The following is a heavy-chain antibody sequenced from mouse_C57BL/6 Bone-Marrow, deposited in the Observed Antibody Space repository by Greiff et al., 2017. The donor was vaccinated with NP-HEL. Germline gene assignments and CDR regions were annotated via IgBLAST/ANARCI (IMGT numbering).Heavy chain of an antibody. V-gene: IGHV5-15*01. J-gene: IGHJ1*03. CDR3: ARKGLLHYWYFEV. CDR1: GFTFSDYG. Sequence: EVKVVESGGGLVQPGGSLKLSCAASGFTFSDYGMAWVRQAPRKGPEWVAFISNLAYSIYYADTVTGRFTISRENAKNTLYLEMSSLRSEDTAMYYCARKGLLHYWYFEVWGTGTTVIVSS. CDR2: ISNLAYSI. D-gene: IGHD3-3*01.